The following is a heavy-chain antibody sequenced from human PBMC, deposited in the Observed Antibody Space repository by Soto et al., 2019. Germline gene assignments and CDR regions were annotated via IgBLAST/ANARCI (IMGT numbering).Heavy chain of an antibody. Sequence: SGPTLVNPTQTLTLTCTLSGFSLIISREAVGWIRQPPGKALEWRVLIYWNDNKAYSPSLQSRLTITKDTSKNPVVLTVANMDPADTGTYYCAHRQTLQYDSSGYYYEYFDYWGQGALVTSPQ. CDR2: IYWNDNK. V-gene: IGHV2-5*01. CDR1: GFSLIISREA. J-gene: IGHJ4*02. D-gene: IGHD3-22*01. CDR3: AHRQTLQYDSSGYYYEYFDY.